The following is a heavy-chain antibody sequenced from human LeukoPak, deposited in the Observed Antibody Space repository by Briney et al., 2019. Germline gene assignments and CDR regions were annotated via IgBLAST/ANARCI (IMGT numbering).Heavy chain of an antibody. V-gene: IGHV4-59*01. CDR1: GGSISSYY. Sequence: SETLSLTCSVSGGSISSYYWSWIRQPPGKGLEWIGYIYYSGSTNYNPSLKSRVTISVDTSKNQFSLKLSSVTAADTAVYYCARTYYYGSGSYQYYYYYYYMDVWGKGTTVTVSS. CDR3: ARTYYYGSGSYQYYYYYYYMDV. CDR2: IYYSGST. D-gene: IGHD3-10*01. J-gene: IGHJ6*03.